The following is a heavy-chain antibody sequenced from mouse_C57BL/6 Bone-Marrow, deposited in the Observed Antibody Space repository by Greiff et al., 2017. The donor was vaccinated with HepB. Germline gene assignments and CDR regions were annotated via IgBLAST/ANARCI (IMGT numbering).Heavy chain of an antibody. J-gene: IGHJ3*01. D-gene: IGHD3-2*02. CDR3: ARDSSGYEGLY. V-gene: IGHV1-55*01. CDR2: FYPGSGST. Sequence: QVQLQQPGAELVKPGASVKMSCKASGYTFTSYWITWVKQRPGQGLEWIGDFYPGSGSTNYNEKFKSKATLTVDTSSRTAYMQLSGLTSEDSAVYYSARDSSGYEGLYWGQGALVTGAA. CDR1: GYTFTSYW.